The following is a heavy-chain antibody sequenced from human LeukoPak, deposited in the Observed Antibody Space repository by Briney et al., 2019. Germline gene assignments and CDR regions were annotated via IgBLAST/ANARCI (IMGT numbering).Heavy chain of an antibody. Sequence: SPTPPLTCTFTGGSLRRGGYYWSWIRQHPGKGLEWIRYIYYSESTYYKPTLNSRFTVSVDTSKNQFSLKLSSVTAADTTVYYCARGRPSGEKYFYYWGQGALVSVSS. CDR3: ARGRPSGEKYFYY. CDR2: IYYSEST. J-gene: IGHJ4*02. CDR1: GGSLRRGGYY. V-gene: IGHV4-31*03. D-gene: IGHD2-21*01.